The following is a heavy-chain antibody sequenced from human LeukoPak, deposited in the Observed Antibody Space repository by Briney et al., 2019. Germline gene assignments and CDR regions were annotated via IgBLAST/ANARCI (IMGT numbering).Heavy chain of an antibody. CDR1: GGSISSGGYS. V-gene: IGHV4-30-2*01. CDR2: IYHSGST. Sequence: SETLSLTCAVSGGSISSGGYSWSWIRQPPGKGLEWIGYIYHSGSTYYNPSLKGRVTISVDRSKNQFSLKLSSVTAADTAVYYCARGYEGNYYYYYGMDVWGKGTTVTVSS. D-gene: IGHD1-1*01. CDR3: ARGYEGNYYYYYGMDV. J-gene: IGHJ6*04.